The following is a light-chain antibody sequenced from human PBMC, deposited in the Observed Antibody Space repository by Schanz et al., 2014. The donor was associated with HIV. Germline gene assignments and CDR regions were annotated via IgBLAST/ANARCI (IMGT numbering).Light chain of an antibody. J-gene: IGLJ3*02. CDR2: TNS. CDR3: ATWDDSLDGWV. CDR1: SSNIGSNT. Sequence: QSVLTQPPSASGTPGQRVTLSCSGSSSNIGSNTVNWYQQLPGTAPKVVIYTNSQRPSGVPDRFSGSQSGTSASLAISGLQSEDESDFFCATWDDSLDGWVFGGGTKLTVL. V-gene: IGLV1-44*01.